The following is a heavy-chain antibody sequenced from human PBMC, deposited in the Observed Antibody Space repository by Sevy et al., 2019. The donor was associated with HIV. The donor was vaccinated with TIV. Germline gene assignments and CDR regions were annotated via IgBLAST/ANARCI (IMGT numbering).Heavy chain of an antibody. J-gene: IGHJ4*02. CDR1: GFTFSDHY. CDR2: TRNKADGYTT. CDR3: ATHAGIAAAGRVFDY. Sequence: GGSLRLSCVASGFTFSDHYMEWVRQAPGKGLEWVGRTRNKADGYTTEYAASVKGRFTISREDSKNSLYVQMNSLKTEDTAVYYCATHAGIAAAGRVFDYWGQGTLVTVSS. D-gene: IGHD6-13*01. V-gene: IGHV3-72*01.